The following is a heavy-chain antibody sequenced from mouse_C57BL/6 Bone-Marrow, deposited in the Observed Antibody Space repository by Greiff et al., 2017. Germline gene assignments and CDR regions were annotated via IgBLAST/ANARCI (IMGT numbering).Heavy chain of an antibody. CDR1: GYTFTSYG. D-gene: IGHD1-1*01. CDR2: IYPRSGNT. J-gene: IGHJ2*01. CDR3: ARKRLLRSDY. V-gene: IGHV1-81*01. Sequence: VQLQQSGAELARPGASVKLSCKASGYTFTSYGISWVKQRTGQGLAWIGEIYPRSGNTYYNVKFKGKAPLTADKSTSTGYMELRSLTSEDAAVYFCARKRLLRSDYWGQGTTLTVSS.